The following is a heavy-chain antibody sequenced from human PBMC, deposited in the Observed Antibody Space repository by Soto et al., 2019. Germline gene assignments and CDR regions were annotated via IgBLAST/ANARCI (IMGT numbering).Heavy chain of an antibody. D-gene: IGHD2-15*01. J-gene: IGHJ4*02. CDR3: ARVVVVAATHFDY. Sequence: PSETLSLTCTVSGGSISSGGYYWSWIRQHPGKGLEWIGYIYYSGSTYYNPSLKSRVTISVDTSKNQFSLKLSSVTAADTAVYYCARVVVVAATHFDYWGQGTLVTVSS. CDR1: GGSISSGGYY. V-gene: IGHV4-31*03. CDR2: IYYSGST.